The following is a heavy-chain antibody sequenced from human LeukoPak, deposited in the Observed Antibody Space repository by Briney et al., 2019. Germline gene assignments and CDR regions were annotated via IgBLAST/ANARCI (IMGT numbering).Heavy chain of an antibody. CDR3: ARASSGYFQGFDY. J-gene: IGHJ4*02. D-gene: IGHD3-22*01. V-gene: IGHV3-66*01. CDR2: IYSGGNT. CDR1: GFTVSSNY. Sequence: GGSLRLSCAASGFTVSSNYMSWVRQAPGKGLEWVSIIYSGGNTYYAGSVKGRFAISRDNSKNMLYLQLNSLRAEDTAVYYCARASSGYFQGFDYWGQGTLVTVSS.